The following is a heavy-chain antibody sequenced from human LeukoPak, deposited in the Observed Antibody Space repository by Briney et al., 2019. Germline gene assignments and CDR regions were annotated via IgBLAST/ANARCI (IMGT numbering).Heavy chain of an antibody. CDR3: ATDRDTAPTGY. J-gene: IGHJ4*02. Sequence: EASVKVSCKASGYTFTSYDINWVRQATGQGLEWMGWMNPNSGNTGYAQMFQGRVTMTRNTSISTAYMELSSLRSEDTAVYYCATDRDTAPTGYWGQGTLVTVSS. V-gene: IGHV1-8*01. CDR1: GYTFTSYD. D-gene: IGHD5-18*01. CDR2: MNPNSGNT.